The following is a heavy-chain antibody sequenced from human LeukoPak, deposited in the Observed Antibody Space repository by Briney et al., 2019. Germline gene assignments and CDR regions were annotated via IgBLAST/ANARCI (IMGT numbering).Heavy chain of an antibody. J-gene: IGHJ4*02. D-gene: IGHD3-10*01. CDR2: IDPSDSYT. V-gene: IGHV5-10-1*01. CDR3: ARHLSGSGTYLISFDY. CDR1: GYSFTNYW. Sequence: GESLRISCQGSGYSFTNYWISWVRQMPGKGLEWMGRIDPSDSYTNYSPSFQGHVSISADKSISTASLQWSSLKASDTAMYYCARHLSGSGTYLISFDYWGQGTLVTVSS.